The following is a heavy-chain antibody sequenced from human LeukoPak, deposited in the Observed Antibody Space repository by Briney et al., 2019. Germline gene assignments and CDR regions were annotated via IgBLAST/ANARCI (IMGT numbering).Heavy chain of an antibody. CDR2: ISGSGGST. D-gene: IGHD3-3*01. J-gene: IGHJ4*02. CDR1: RFTFSSYA. V-gene: IGHV3-23*01. Sequence: GGSLRLSCAASRFTFSSYAMSWVRQAPGKGLEWVSAISGSGGSTYYADSVKGRFTISRDNSKNTLYLQMNSLRAEDTAVYYCAKVGGFWSGYYTAFDYWGQGTLVTVSS. CDR3: AKVGGFWSGYYTAFDY.